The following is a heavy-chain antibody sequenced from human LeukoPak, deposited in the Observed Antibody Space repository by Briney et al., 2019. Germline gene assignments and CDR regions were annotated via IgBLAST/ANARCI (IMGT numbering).Heavy chain of an antibody. CDR2: INASGGST. CDR3: ARDPSEDTAVVTLGFHWFDP. CDR1: GYTFTSYY. V-gene: IGHV1-46*01. D-gene: IGHD5-18*01. J-gene: IGHJ5*02. Sequence: GASVKVSCKASGYTFTSYYMHWVRQAPGQGLEWMGIINASGGSTSYAQKFQGRVTMTRDTSTSTVYMELSSLRSEDTAVYYCARDPSEDTAVVTLGFHWFDPWGQGTLVTVSS.